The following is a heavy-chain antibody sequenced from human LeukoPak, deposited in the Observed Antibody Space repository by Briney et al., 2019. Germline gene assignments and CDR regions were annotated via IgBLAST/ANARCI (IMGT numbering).Heavy chain of an antibody. CDR3: ARDIELGGDIVVVPAAIRSNAIDY. D-gene: IGHD2-2*02. CDR1: GFTFSSYA. J-gene: IGHJ4*02. Sequence: GGSLRLSCAASGFTFSSYAMHWVRQAPGKGLEWVAVISYDGSNKYYADSVKGRFTISRDNSKNTLYLQMNSLRAEDTAVYYCARDIELGGDIVVVPAAIRSNAIDYWGQGTLVTVSS. V-gene: IGHV3-30-3*01. CDR2: ISYDGSNK.